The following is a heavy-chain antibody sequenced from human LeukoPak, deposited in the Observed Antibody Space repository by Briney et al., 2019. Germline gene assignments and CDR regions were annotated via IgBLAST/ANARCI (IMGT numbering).Heavy chain of an antibody. CDR2: FDPEDGET. V-gene: IGHV1-24*01. Sequence: ASVKVSCKVSGYTLTELSMHWVRQAPGKGLEWMGGFDPEDGETIYAQKFQGRVTMTEDTSTDTAYMELGSLRSEDTAVYYCATAGDSSGYYDLDYWGQGTLVTVSS. J-gene: IGHJ4*02. CDR1: GYTLTELS. CDR3: ATAGDSSGYYDLDY. D-gene: IGHD3-22*01.